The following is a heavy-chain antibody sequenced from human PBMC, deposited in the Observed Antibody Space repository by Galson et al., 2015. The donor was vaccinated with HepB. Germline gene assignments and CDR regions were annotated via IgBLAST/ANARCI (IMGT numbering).Heavy chain of an antibody. Sequence: SLRLSCAASGFTFNNNAMAWVRQTPGKGLEWVSAIRGSDGSTYYADSVKGRFTISRDNSKSTLFLQMNSLRAEDTAVYYCVKDFRLASWGQGTLVTVSS. V-gene: IGHV3-23*01. CDR3: VKDFRLAS. CDR2: IRGSDGST. J-gene: IGHJ5*01. CDR1: GFTFNNNA.